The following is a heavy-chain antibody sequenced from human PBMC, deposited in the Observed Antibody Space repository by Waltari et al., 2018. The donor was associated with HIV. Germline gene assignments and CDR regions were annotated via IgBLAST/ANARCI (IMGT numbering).Heavy chain of an antibody. CDR3: ARGVNLRCTGDCYSAY. V-gene: IGHV3-49*03. D-gene: IGHD2-21*02. Sequence: EVHLVESGGGLVQPGRSLRLSCKASGFNFGAYAVTWFRQAPGKGLEWVGFIRRKPYGGTREYAASVKGRCTISRDDSKNIAFLQMDSLKIEDTAVYYCARGVNLRCTGDCYSAYWGQGTLVTVSS. J-gene: IGHJ4*02. CDR2: IRRKPYGGTR. CDR1: GFNFGAYA.